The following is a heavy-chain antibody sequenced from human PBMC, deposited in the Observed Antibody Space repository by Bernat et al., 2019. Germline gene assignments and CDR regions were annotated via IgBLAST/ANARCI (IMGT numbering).Heavy chain of an antibody. V-gene: IGHV3-48*03. J-gene: IGHJ4*02. D-gene: IGHD6-19*01. CDR1: GFTFSSYE. CDR2: ISSSGSTI. CDR3: ASPRAVAGHY. Sequence: EVQLVESGGGLVQPGGSLRLSCAASGFTFSSYEMNWVRQAPGKGLEWVSYISSSGSTIYYADSVKGRFTISRDNAKNSLYLQMNSLRAEDTAVYYCASPRAVAGHYWGQGTLVTVSS.